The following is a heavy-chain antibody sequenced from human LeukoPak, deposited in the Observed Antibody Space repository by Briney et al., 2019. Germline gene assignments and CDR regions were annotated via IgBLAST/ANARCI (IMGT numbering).Heavy chain of an antibody. CDR1: GGSVRSVNYY. D-gene: IGHD3-10*01. Sequence: SETLSLTCTVSGGSVRSVNYYWGWFRQPPGKGLEWIGHIFHNGTTHYTPSIKSRVALSVVTSSNQFSLRLASVTAADASVYYCSRLWRRGRHAFDPWGQGIMVTVSS. CDR3: SRLWRRGRHAFDP. CDR2: IFHNGTT. J-gene: IGHJ5*02. V-gene: IGHV4-39*01.